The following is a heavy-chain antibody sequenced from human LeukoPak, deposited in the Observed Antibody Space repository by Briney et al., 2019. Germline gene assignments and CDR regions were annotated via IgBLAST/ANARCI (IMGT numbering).Heavy chain of an antibody. V-gene: IGHV1-69*04. CDR1: GYTFTSYG. J-gene: IGHJ5*02. Sequence: SVKVSCKASGYTFTSYGISWVRQAPGQGLEWMGRIIPILGIANYAQKFQGRVTITADKSTSTAYMELSSLRSEDTAVYYCARGYSNYDGGNWFNPWGQGTLVTVSS. CDR3: ARGYSNYDGGNWFNP. CDR2: IIPILGIA. D-gene: IGHD4-11*01.